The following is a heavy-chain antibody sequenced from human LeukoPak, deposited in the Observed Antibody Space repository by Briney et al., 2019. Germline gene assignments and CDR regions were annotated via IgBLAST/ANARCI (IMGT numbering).Heavy chain of an antibody. CDR3: ARGRSIYQLLYYYYGMDV. CDR1: GGSFSGYY. CDR2: INHSGST. V-gene: IGHV4-34*01. D-gene: IGHD2-2*01. J-gene: IGHJ6*02. Sequence: PSETLSLTCAVYGGSFSGYYWSWIRQPPGKGLEWIGEINHSGSTNYNPSLKSRVTISVDMSKNQFSLKLSSVTAADTAVYYCARGRSIYQLLYYYYGMDVWGQGTTVTVSS.